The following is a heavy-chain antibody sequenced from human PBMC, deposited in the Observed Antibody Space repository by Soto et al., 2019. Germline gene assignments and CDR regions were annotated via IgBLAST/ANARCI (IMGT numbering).Heavy chain of an antibody. D-gene: IGHD1-1*01. J-gene: IGHJ3*01. CDR3: AREALRSLDLLYGVFDV. V-gene: IGHV3-30-3*01. Sequence: QVQLVESGGGVVQPGESLRLSCVGSGFTFASFPIHWVRQAPGRGLEWRSLVSFDGTNTYSADSVRGRVSMSRDNSRDTSYLEIQHLRSDDTGIYYCAREALRSLDLLYGVFDVWGPGTMVTVSS. CDR2: VSFDGTNT. CDR1: GFTFASFP.